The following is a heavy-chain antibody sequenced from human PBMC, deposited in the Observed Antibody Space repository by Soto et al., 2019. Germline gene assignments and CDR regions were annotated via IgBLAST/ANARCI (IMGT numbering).Heavy chain of an antibody. CDR2: LYYNGFT. D-gene: IGHD3-3*01. J-gene: IGHJ5*02. CDR3: ARQDDFWSADSWFDP. V-gene: IGHV4-39*01. Sequence: QLHLEESGPGLVKPSETLSLTCTVSGGSISSGSYYWGWIRQPPGKGPEWIGSLYYNGFTYYNPSLKSRLTISVDTSKNQFSLKLTSVTAADTAVYYCARQDDFWSADSWFDPWGQGTLFTVSS. CDR1: GGSISSGSYY.